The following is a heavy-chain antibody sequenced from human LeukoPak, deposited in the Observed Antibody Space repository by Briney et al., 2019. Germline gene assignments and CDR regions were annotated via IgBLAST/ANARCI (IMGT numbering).Heavy chain of an antibody. CDR2: IIPIFGTA. Sequence: ASVKVSCMASGGTFSSYAISWVRQAPGQGLEWMGGIIPIFGTANYAQKFQGRVAITADESTSTAYMELSSLRSEDTAVYYCARAMINDYGDYAPYYWGQGTLVTVSS. CDR1: GGTFSSYA. V-gene: IGHV1-69*13. CDR3: ARAMINDYGDYAPYY. J-gene: IGHJ4*02. D-gene: IGHD4-17*01.